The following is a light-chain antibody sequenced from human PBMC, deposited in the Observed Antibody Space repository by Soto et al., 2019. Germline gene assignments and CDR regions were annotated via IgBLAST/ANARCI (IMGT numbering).Light chain of an antibody. CDR2: DDR. CDR3: QVWDSNTYHRV. J-gene: IGLJ3*02. Sequence: SYELTQPPSVSVAPGQTASITCGGNNIGSKGVHWYQQRPGQAPVLVVYDDRDRPSGIPDRFSGSNSGNTATLTISRVEAGDEADYYCQVWDSNTYHRVFGGGTKVTVL. V-gene: IGLV3-21*02. CDR1: NIGSKG.